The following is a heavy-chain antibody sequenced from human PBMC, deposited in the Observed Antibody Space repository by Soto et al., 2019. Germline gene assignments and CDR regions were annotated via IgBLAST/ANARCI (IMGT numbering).Heavy chain of an antibody. Sequence: QVQLVQSGAEVKKPGASVKVSCKASGYTFTSYGISWVRQAPGQGLEWMGWISAYNGNTNYAQKLQGRVTMTTDTSKSTAYLELRSLRSDDTAVYYCERDGLWEVAATPHAYWGQGTLVTVSS. J-gene: IGHJ4*02. CDR1: GYTFTSYG. D-gene: IGHD2-15*01. CDR3: ERDGLWEVAATPHAY. V-gene: IGHV1-18*01. CDR2: ISAYNGNT.